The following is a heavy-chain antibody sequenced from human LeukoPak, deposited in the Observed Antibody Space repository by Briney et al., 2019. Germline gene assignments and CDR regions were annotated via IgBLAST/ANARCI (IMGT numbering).Heavy chain of an antibody. Sequence: SETLSLTCTVSGGSISSSSYYWGWIRQPPGKGLEWIGSIYYSGSTYYNPSLKSRVTISVDTSKNQFSLKLSSVTAADTAVYYCAIHSSGSYPADWGQGTLVTVSS. D-gene: IGHD1-26*01. V-gene: IGHV4-39*01. CDR2: IYYSGST. CDR3: AIHSSGSYPAD. J-gene: IGHJ4*02. CDR1: GGSISSSSYY.